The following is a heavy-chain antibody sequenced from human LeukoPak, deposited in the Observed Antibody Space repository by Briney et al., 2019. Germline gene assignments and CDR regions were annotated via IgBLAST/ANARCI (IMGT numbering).Heavy chain of an antibody. CDR2: ISSSSSYI. CDR1: GFTFSSYS. J-gene: IGHJ6*02. D-gene: IGHD5-18*01. V-gene: IGHV3-21*01. CDR3: ARDGTGGYSYGYYYYYGMDV. Sequence: GGSLRLSCAASGFTFSSYSMNWVRQAPGKGLEWVSSISSSSSYIYYADSVKGRFTISRDNAKNSLYLQMNSLRAEDTAVYYCARDGTGGYSYGYYYYYGMDVWGQGTTVTVSS.